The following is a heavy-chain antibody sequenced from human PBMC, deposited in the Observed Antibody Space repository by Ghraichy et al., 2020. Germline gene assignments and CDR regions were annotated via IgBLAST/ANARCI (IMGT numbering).Heavy chain of an antibody. CDR1: GDSLSSNGVA. V-gene: IGHV6-1*01. CDR2: TYYRSKWYS. Sequence: SQTLSLTCVISGDSLSSNGVAWNWIRQSPSRGLEWLGRTYYRSKWYSEYAISVKSRITINPDTSKNKFSLHLSSLTPGDTALYYCVRGQWSACNFWGQGTRGTVCS. CDR3: VRGQWSACNF. D-gene: IGHD6-19*01. J-gene: IGHJ4*02.